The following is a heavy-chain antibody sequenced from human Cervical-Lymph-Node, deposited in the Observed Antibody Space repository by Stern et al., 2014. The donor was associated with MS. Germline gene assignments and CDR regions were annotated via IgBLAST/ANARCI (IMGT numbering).Heavy chain of an antibody. Sequence: VQLVESGAEVKKPGSSVKVSCKASGGTFTTHPITWWRQAPGQGREWMGGIIPFLNTANYAQKFQGRITITADKSTGTTYMEISSLRSDDTAVYYCASSLVASGHWGQGTLVIVS. CDR2: IIPFLNTA. V-gene: IGHV1-69*06. CDR3: ASSLVASGH. CDR1: GGTFTTHP. D-gene: IGHD2-8*02. J-gene: IGHJ4*02.